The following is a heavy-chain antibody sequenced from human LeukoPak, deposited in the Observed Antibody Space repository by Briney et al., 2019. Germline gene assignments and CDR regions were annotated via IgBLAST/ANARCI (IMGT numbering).Heavy chain of an antibody. CDR2: INHSGST. Sequence: SETLSLTCAVYGGSFSGYYWSWIRQPPGKGLEWIGEINHSGSTNYNPSLKSRVTISVDTSKNQFSLKLSSVTAADTAVYYCARVGYVSAWYPFDYWDQGTPVIVSS. CDR1: GGSFSGYY. CDR3: ARVGYVSAWYPFDY. J-gene: IGHJ4*02. V-gene: IGHV4-34*01. D-gene: IGHD6-19*01.